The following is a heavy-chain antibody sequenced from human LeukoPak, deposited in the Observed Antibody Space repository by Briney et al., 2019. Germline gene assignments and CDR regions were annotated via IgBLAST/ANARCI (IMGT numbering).Heavy chain of an antibody. CDR1: GFTFSSYG. CDR2: ISSSGNTI. Sequence: GGSLRLSCAASGFTFSSYGMHWVRQAPGKGLEWVSHISSSGNTIYYTDSVKGRFTISRDNSKNLLYLQMNSLKAEDTAIYYCARTVARIGYWGQGTLVAVSS. J-gene: IGHJ4*02. V-gene: IGHV3-48*04. D-gene: IGHD4-23*01. CDR3: ARTVARIGY.